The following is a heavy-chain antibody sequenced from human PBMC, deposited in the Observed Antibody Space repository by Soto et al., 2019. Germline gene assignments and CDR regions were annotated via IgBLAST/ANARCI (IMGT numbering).Heavy chain of an antibody. V-gene: IGHV4-34*01. Sequence: QVQLQQWGAGLLKPSETLSLTCAVYGGSFSGYYWSWIRQPPGKWLEWIGEINHIGSTNYNPSLKSRVPISVDTPKNQFSLKLSSVAAADTAVYYCARGTGIWDISSSGTFDYWGQGTLVTVSS. D-gene: IGHD6-6*01. CDR3: ARGTGIWDISSSGTFDY. CDR2: INHIGST. CDR1: GGSFSGYY. J-gene: IGHJ4*02.